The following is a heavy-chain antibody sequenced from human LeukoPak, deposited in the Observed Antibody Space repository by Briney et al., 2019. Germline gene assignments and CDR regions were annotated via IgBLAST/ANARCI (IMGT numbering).Heavy chain of an antibody. V-gene: IGHV3-66*01. D-gene: IGHD3-22*01. CDR1: GSPVRNNY. Sequence: GGSLRLSCAASGSPVRNNYMHWVRQAPGKGLEWVSVIYGGRSTNYADSVTGRFTISRDNSKNTLFLQMNSLRAEDTAPYYCAKGSSGYFVDLWGQGTLVTVSS. J-gene: IGHJ5*02. CDR2: IYGGRST. CDR3: AKGSSGYFVDL.